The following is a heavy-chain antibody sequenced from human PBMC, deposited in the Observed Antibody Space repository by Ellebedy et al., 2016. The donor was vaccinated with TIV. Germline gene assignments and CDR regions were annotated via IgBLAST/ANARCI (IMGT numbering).Heavy chain of an antibody. CDR1: GFTFSSYG. J-gene: IGHJ4*02. CDR3: AREEYSSSSFDY. Sequence: GGSLRLSXAASGFTFSSYGMHWVRQAPGKGLEWVAVISYVGSNKYYADSVKGRFTISRDNSKNTLYLQMTSLRDEDTAVYYCAREEYSSSSFDYWGQGTLVTVSS. D-gene: IGHD6-6*01. V-gene: IGHV3-30*03. CDR2: ISYVGSNK.